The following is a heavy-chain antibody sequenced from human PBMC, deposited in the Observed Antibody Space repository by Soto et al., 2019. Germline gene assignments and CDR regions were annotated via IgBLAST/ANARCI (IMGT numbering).Heavy chain of an antibody. CDR2: ISGSDSTI. CDR1: GFTFSSYE. Sequence: GGSLRLSCAASGFTFSSYEMNWVRQAPGEGLEWLSYISGSDSTIYYADSARGRFTISRDNAKNSLYLEMNSLRAEDTAVYYCATLWGSSDSWGQGTLVTVSS. CDR3: ATLWGSSDS. V-gene: IGHV3-48*03. D-gene: IGHD2-21*01. J-gene: IGHJ4*02.